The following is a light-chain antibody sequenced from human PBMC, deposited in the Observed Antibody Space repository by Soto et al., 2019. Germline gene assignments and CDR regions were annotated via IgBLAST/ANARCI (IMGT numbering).Light chain of an antibody. CDR2: DGS. CDR1: ESVSNW. Sequence: MTQSPATLSVSPGERATLSCRASESVSNWLAWYQQKPGKSPKLLIYDGSSLQSGVPSRFSGSGSGTEFTLSISSLQPDDFATYYCQHLRTFGQGTKVDIK. CDR3: QHLRT. J-gene: IGKJ1*01. V-gene: IGKV1-5*01.